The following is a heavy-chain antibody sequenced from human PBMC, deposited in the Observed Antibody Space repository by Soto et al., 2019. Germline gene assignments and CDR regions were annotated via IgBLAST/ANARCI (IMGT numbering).Heavy chain of an antibody. CDR2: IWFDGREK. V-gene: IGHV3-33*03. CDR1: GFNFRSYG. J-gene: IGHJ5*01. CDR3: AKGRIVVLPFDS. Sequence: QVRLEESGGGVVQSGRSRRLSCVVSGFNFRSYGMHWVRQAPGKGPGWVAGIWFDGREKFYVDSVKGRFTISRDNSKTTLYLQMNSLSVADTAVYYCAKGRIVVLPFDSWGRGALVTVSP. D-gene: IGHD2-15*01.